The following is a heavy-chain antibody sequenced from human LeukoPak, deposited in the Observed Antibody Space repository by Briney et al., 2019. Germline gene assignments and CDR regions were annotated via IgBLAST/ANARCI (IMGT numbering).Heavy chain of an antibody. D-gene: IGHD3-22*01. CDR2: IYYSGST. V-gene: IGHV4-30-4*01. CDR3: ARDRFGGYYDSSRRNYFDY. J-gene: IGHJ4*02. Sequence: SETLSLTCTVSGGSISTYYWSWIRQPPGKGLEWIGYIYYSGSTYYNPSLKSRVTISVDTSKNQFSLKLSSVTAADTAVYYCARDRFGGYYDSSRRNYFDYWGQGTLVTVSS. CDR1: GGSISTYY.